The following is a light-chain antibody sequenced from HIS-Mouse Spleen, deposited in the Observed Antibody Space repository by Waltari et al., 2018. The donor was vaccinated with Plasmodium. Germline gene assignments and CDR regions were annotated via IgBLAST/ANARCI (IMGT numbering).Light chain of an antibody. CDR2: KDS. V-gene: IGLV3-25*03. CDR1: ALPKQS. Sequence: SYELTQPPSLSVSPGQTARITCSGDALPKQSAHGYQQKPGQAPVLVIYKDSERPSGIPERFSGSSSGTTVTLTISGVQAEDEADYYCQSADSSGTYQVFGGGTKLTVL. J-gene: IGLJ2*01. CDR3: QSADSSGTYQV.